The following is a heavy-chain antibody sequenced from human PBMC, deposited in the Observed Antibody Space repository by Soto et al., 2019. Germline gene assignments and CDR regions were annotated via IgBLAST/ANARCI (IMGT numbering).Heavy chain of an antibody. V-gene: IGHV1-18*04. Sequence: ASSVKVSCKASGYTFTSYGISWVRQAPGQGLEWMGWISAYNGNTNYAQKLQGRDTMTTDTPTSTDYMKQRSLRSDDTSVYYCARDLVVAAGLAYYNWFDPWGQGTVVTVS. CDR3: ARDLVVAAGLAYYNWFDP. CDR1: GYTFTSYG. J-gene: IGHJ5*02. CDR2: ISAYNGNT. D-gene: IGHD2-2*01.